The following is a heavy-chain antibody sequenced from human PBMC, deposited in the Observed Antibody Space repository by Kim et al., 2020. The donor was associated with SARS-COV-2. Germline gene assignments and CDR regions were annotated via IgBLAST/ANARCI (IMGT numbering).Heavy chain of an antibody. V-gene: IGHV4-59*01. CDR3: ARESSSSIIDY. Sequence: TNYNPPLKSGVTISVDTSKNQFSLKLSAVTAADTAVYYCARESSSSIIDYWGQGTLVTVSS. J-gene: IGHJ4*02. CDR2: T. D-gene: IGHD6-13*01.